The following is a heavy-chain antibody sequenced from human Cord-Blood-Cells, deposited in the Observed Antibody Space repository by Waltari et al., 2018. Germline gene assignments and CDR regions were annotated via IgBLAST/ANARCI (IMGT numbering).Heavy chain of an antibody. V-gene: IGHV3-30-3*01. Sequence: QVQLVESGGGVVQPGRSLRLSCAASGFTFSSYAMHWVRQAPGKGLEWVEVISYDGSNKYYADSVKRLFTISRDNSKNTLYLQMNSLRAEDTAVYYCASTPYDSSGYYYYWGQGTLVTVSS. D-gene: IGHD3-22*01. J-gene: IGHJ4*02. CDR2: ISYDGSNK. CDR3: ASTPYDSSGYYYY. CDR1: GFTFSSYA.